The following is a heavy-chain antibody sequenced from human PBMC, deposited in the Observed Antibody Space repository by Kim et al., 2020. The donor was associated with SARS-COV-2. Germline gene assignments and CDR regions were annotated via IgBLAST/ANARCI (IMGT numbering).Heavy chain of an antibody. J-gene: IGHJ6*02. CDR2: ISYDGSNK. CDR3: ARDRGGGYFGSMDV. V-gene: IGHV3-30-3*01. D-gene: IGHD3-10*01. Sequence: GGSLRLSCAASGFTFNSYAMHWVRHAPGKGLEWVALISYDGSNKYYADSVKGRFTISRDNSKNTLYLQMNSLRAEDTAVYYCARDRGGGYFGSMDVWGQG. CDR1: GFTFNSYA.